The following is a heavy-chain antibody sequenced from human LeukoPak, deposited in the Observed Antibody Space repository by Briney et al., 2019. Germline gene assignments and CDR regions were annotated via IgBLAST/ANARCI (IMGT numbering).Heavy chain of an antibody. V-gene: IGHV3-30*04. J-gene: IGHJ4*02. D-gene: IGHD3-22*01. CDR3: ARPVRYYDSSGPDY. Sequence: GGSLRLSCAASGFTFSSYAMHWVRQAPGKGLEWVAVISYDGSNKYYADSVKGRFTISRDNSKNTLYLKMNSLRAEDTAVYYCARPVRYYDSSGPDYWGQGTLVTVSS. CDR2: ISYDGSNK. CDR1: GFTFSSYA.